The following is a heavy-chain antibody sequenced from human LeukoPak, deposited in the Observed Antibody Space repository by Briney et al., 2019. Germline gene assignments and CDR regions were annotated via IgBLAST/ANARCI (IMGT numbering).Heavy chain of an antibody. Sequence: GGSLRLSCAASGFTFSSYNFHRLRQAPGKGLEWLTVISYDGSYTSYGASVKGRFTASRDNSQNTLYLQMNGLRAEDTALYYCARDHSAMPSYWGQGTLVTVSS. CDR1: GFTFSSYN. CDR2: ISYDGSYT. CDR3: ARDHSAMPSY. D-gene: IGHD2-2*01. J-gene: IGHJ4*02. V-gene: IGHV3-30*03.